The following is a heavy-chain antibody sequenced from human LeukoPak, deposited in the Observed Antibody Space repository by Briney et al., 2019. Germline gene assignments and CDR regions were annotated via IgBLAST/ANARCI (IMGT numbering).Heavy chain of an antibody. Sequence: SETLFLTCTVSGGSISSYYWSWTRQPPGKGLEWIGYIYYSGSTNYNPSLKSRVTISVDTSKNQFSLKLSSVTAADTAVYYCAGGMAAYFDYWGQGTLVTVSS. CDR2: IYYSGST. CDR3: AGGMAAYFDY. D-gene: IGHD3-16*01. V-gene: IGHV4-59*01. J-gene: IGHJ4*02. CDR1: GGSISSYY.